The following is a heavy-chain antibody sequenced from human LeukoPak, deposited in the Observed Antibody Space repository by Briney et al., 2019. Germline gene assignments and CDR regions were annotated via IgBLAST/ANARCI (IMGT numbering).Heavy chain of an antibody. D-gene: IGHD3-22*01. J-gene: IGHJ4*02. Sequence: ASVKVSCKASGGTFSSYTISWVRQAPGQGLEWMGWINPNSGGTNYAQKLQGRVTMTTDTSTSTAYMELRSLRSDDTAVYYCARANSGYYYDYWGQGTLVTVSS. CDR1: GGTFSSYT. V-gene: IGHV1-18*01. CDR2: INPNSGGT. CDR3: ARANSGYYYDY.